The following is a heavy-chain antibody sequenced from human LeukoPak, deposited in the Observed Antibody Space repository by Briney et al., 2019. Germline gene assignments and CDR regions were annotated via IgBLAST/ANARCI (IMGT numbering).Heavy chain of an antibody. V-gene: IGHV3-48*04. Sequence: GGSLRLSCAASGFTFSRHSMNWVRQAPGKGLEWVSYISSSSSTIYYADSVKGRFTISRDNAKNSPYLQMNNLRAEDTAVYYCVGPDSQFDCWGQGALVTVSS. CDR2: ISSSSSTI. D-gene: IGHD3-10*01. J-gene: IGHJ4*02. CDR1: GFTFSRHS. CDR3: VGPDSQFDC.